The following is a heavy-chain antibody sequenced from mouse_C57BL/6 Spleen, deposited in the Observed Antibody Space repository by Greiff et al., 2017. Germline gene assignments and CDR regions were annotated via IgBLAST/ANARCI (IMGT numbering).Heavy chain of an antibody. CDR2: INPSNGGT. Sequence: QVHVKQSGTELVKPGASVKLSCKASGYTFTSYWMHWVKQRPGQGLEWIGNINPSNGGTNYNEKFKSKATLTVDNSSSTAYMQLSSLTSEDSAVYYCARGDSNYPFAYWGQGTLVTVSA. V-gene: IGHV1-53*01. J-gene: IGHJ3*01. D-gene: IGHD2-5*01. CDR3: ARGDSNYPFAY. CDR1: GYTFTSYW.